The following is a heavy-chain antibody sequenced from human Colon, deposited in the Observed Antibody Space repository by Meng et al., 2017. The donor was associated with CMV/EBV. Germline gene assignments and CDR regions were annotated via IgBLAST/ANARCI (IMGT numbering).Heavy chain of an antibody. CDR1: GFNFNNSW. D-gene: IGHD3-10*01. V-gene: IGHV5-51*01. Sequence: CKGSGFNFNNSWIAWVRQMPGKGLEWMGIIYPGDSNTRYSPSFQVQVTISADKSVSAAYLQLTSLRASDTAMYYCAKQGYYGSGSDYWGQGTLVTVSS. J-gene: IGHJ4*02. CDR3: AKQGYYGSGSDY. CDR2: IYPGDSNT.